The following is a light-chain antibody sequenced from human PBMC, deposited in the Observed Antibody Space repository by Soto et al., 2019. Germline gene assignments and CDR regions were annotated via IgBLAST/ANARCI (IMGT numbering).Light chain of an antibody. CDR3: QHRGRWPRT. V-gene: IGKV3-11*01. J-gene: IGKJ2*01. CDR2: GAS. CDR1: QSVSSY. Sequence: EIVLTQSPATLSLSPGERATLSCRASQSVSSYLAWYQQKPGQAPRLLIYGASNMATGIPARFSGSGSGTDFTITISSLEPEDFAVYYCQHRGRWPRTFGQGTKLESK.